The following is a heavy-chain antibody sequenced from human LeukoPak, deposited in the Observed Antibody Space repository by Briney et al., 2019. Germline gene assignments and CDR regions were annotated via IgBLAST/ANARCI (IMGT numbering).Heavy chain of an antibody. CDR2: IKQDGSEK. V-gene: IGHV3-7*01. CDR1: GFTFTSYW. J-gene: IGHJ5*02. D-gene: IGHD3-10*01. Sequence: GGSLRLSCAASGFTFTSYWMSWVRQAPGKGLEWVANIKQDGSEKYYVDPVKGRFTISRDNAKNSLYLQMSSLRAEDTAVYYCARCGYSGSGFSTNWFDPWGQGTLVTVSS. CDR3: ARCGYSGSGFSTNWFDP.